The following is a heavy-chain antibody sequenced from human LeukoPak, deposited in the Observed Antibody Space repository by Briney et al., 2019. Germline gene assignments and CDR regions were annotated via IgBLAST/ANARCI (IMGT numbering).Heavy chain of an antibody. V-gene: IGHV4-34*01. CDR1: GGSFGGDY. CDR2: INRSGRA. CDR3: ARHKIVITMLGVHRWFDP. D-gene: IGHD3-3*01. Sequence: SETLSLTCAVYGGSFGGDYWSWIRQPPGKGLERIGDINRSGRAVYNTSLKSRVIISVDTSKNQFSLKVNSVTAADTAVYYCARHKIVITMLGVHRWFDPWGQGTLVAVSS. J-gene: IGHJ5*02.